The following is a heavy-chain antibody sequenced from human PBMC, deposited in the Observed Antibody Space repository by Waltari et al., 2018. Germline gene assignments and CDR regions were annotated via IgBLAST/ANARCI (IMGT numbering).Heavy chain of an antibody. J-gene: IGHJ6*03. CDR1: GGSISSHY. Sequence: VKPSETLSLTCTVSGGSISSHYWSWIRQPPGKGLEWIGYIYYSGSTNYNPSLKSRVTISVDTSKNQFSLKLSSVTAAETAVYYCARVGVSSSWYRYYYYYYMDVWGKGTTVTVSS. D-gene: IGHD6-13*01. CDR2: IYYSGST. CDR3: ARVGVSSSWYRYYYYYYMDV. V-gene: IGHV4-59*11.